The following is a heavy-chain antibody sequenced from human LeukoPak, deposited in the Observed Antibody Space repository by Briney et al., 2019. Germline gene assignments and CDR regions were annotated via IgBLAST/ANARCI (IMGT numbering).Heavy chain of an antibody. CDR2: IYYSGST. V-gene: IGHV4-59*08. CDR3: ARHARDSSVSFDP. CDR1: GGSISSYY. J-gene: IGHJ5*02. D-gene: IGHD6-19*01. Sequence: SETLSLTCTVSGGSISSYYWSWIRQPPGKGLEWIGYIYYSGSTNYNPSLKSRVTISVDTSKNQFSLKLSSVTAADTAVYYCARHARDSSVSFDPWGQGTLVTVSS.